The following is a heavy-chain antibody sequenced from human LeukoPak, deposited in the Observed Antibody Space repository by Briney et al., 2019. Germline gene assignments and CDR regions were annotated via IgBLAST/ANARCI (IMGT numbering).Heavy chain of an antibody. CDR3: ARDYVYPIGV. D-gene: IGHD5/OR15-5a*01. J-gene: IGHJ6*02. V-gene: IGHV3-7*04. CDR1: GFTFRSYW. CDR2: IKHDGSEK. Sequence: PGGSVSLSCEAPGFTFRSYWMSWVRQAPGKGLEWVANIKHDGSEKYYVDSVKGRCTISRDNAKNSLYLQMNSLRAEDTAVYYCARDYVYPIGVCGQGTTVTVSS.